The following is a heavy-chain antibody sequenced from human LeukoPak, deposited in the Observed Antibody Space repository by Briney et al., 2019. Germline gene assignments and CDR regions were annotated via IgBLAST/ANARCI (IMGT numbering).Heavy chain of an antibody. J-gene: IGHJ4*02. CDR3: VRRGDGYIFDY. D-gene: IGHD5-24*01. Sequence: ASVKVSCKASGYTFTDFYIHWVRQAPGQGLEWMGWISPKWGNSDSAPSFQGRVTLTRDLSTYTVYLELSSLRSDDTAIYYCVRRGDGYIFDYWSQGTLVPVSS. CDR1: GYTFTDFY. CDR2: ISPKWGNS. V-gene: IGHV1-2*02.